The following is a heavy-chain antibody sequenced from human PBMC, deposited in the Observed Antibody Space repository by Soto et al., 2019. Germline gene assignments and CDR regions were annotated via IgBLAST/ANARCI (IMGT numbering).Heavy chain of an antibody. CDR3: ARHYGGTLDY. V-gene: IGHV4-61*05. J-gene: IGHJ4*02. D-gene: IGHD4-17*01. Sequence: SETLSLTCDVSGDTISTGGYTWAWIRQPPGKALEWIGYIYYSGRTNYNPSLKSRVTISVDTSKNQFSLKLSSVTAADTAVYYCARHYGGTLDYWGQGTLVTVSS. CDR2: IYYSGRT. CDR1: GDTISTGGYT.